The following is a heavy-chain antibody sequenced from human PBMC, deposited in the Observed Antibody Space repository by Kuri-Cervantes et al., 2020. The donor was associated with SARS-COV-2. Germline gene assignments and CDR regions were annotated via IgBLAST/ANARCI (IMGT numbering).Heavy chain of an antibody. J-gene: IGHJ6*03. V-gene: IGHV1-18*01. D-gene: IGHD4-11*01. CDR2: ISPNSGGT. CDR3: ARSGWGTYSNFNYYYMDV. CDR1: GYTFTSYG. Sequence: ASVKVSCKASGYTFTSYGISWVRQAPGQGLEWMGWISPNSGGTNYAQKFQGRVTITADESTSTAYMELSSLRSEDTAVYYCARSGWGTYSNFNYYYMDVWGKGTTVTVSS.